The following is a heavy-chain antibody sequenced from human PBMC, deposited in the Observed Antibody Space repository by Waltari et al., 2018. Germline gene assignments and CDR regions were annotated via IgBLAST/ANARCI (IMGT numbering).Heavy chain of an antibody. CDR1: GFTFSTSW. V-gene: IGHV3-74*01. D-gene: IGHD2-15*01. CDR2: INADGRST. J-gene: IGHJ4*02. Sequence: EVQLVESGGVLVQPGGSLRPSCAASGFTFSTSWLPWGRQDPAKGLVWVSRINADGRSTGYADSVRGRFTISRDNAKNTVYLQMNSLRADDSALYYCATWKFCTGGSCYGWGYWGQGTLVTVSS. CDR3: ATWKFCTGGSCYGWGY.